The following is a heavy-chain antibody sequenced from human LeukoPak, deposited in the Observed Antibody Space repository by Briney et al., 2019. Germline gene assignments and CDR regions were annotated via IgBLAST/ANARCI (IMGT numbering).Heavy chain of an antibody. D-gene: IGHD2-2*02. Sequence: SQTLSLTCTVSGDSISSGSYYWSWIRQPAGKGLEWIGRIYTRGNTNYNPSLKSRVTISVDTSKNQFSLKLSSVTAADTAVYYCARPLPPYCSSTSCYRDNNWFDPWGQGTLVTVSS. V-gene: IGHV4-61*02. CDR2: IYTRGNT. CDR3: ARPLPPYCSSTSCYRDNNWFDP. J-gene: IGHJ5*02. CDR1: GDSISSGSYY.